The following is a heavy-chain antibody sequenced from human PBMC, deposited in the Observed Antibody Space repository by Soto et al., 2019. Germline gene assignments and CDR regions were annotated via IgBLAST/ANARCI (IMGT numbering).Heavy chain of an antibody. D-gene: IGHD2-2*01. V-gene: IGHV1-46*03. Sequence: ASVKVSCKASGLALASYYMHWVRQETGQGLEWMGIINPSGGSPSYAQKFQGRLTMTRDTSTSTLYMELSSLRSEDTAVYHCARYWSMIVVVPASLGAFGIWGQRTMVSVSS. CDR3: ARYWSMIVVVPASLGAFGI. CDR1: GLALASYY. J-gene: IGHJ3*02. CDR2: INPSGGSP.